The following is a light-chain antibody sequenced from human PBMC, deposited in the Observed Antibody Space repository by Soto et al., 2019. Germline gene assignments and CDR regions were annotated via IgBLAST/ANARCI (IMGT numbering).Light chain of an antibody. CDR1: QSISTW. CDR2: RAS. CDR3: QQYDRYSLP. J-gene: IGKJ4*01. Sequence: DIQMTQSTSTLSASVGDRVTITCRASQSISTWLAWYQQKPGKAPNLLIYRASSLQGGVPSRFTGSGSGTDFTLTISNLQPDGFATYYCQQYDRYSLPFGGWTKVEIK. V-gene: IGKV1-5*03.